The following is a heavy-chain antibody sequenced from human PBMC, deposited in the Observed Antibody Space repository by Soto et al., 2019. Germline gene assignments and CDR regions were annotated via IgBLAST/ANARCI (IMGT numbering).Heavy chain of an antibody. CDR1: GFTFSDHY. J-gene: IGHJ4*02. CDR3: VSGYCSGGSCYSSPGNY. Sequence: GGSLRLSCTASGFTFSDHYIDWVRQAPGKGLEWVGRIRNNANSYTTDYAASVKGSFIISRDDSENSVYLQMNSLKTEGTAVYYCVSGYCSGGSCYSSPGNYWGQGTLVTVSS. V-gene: IGHV3-72*01. CDR2: IRNNANSYTT. D-gene: IGHD2-15*01.